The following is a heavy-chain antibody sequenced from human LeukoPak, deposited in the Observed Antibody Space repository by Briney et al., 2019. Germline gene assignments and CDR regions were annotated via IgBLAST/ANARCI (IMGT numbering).Heavy chain of an antibody. V-gene: IGHV3-53*01. J-gene: IGHJ4*02. CDR3: ARDGRRYSGSYYLFY. D-gene: IGHD1-26*01. Sequence: GGSLRLSCAASGFTVSSNYMSWVRQAPGKGLEWVSVIYSGGSTYYADSVKGRFTISRDNSKNTLYLQMNSLRAEDTAVYYCARDGRRYSGSYYLFYWGQGTLVTVSS. CDR2: IYSGGST. CDR1: GFTVSSNY.